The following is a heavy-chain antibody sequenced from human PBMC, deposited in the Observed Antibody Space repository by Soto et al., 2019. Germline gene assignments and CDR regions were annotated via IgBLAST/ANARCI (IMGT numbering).Heavy chain of an antibody. CDR3: AREDYDTSGFYSRWFDP. D-gene: IGHD3-22*01. CDR1: GASVSSDYYQ. CDR2: IHYSGNT. J-gene: IGHJ5*02. Sequence: PSETLSLTCLVSGASVSSDYYQWNWIRQPPGKGPEWIGYIHYSGNTDYNPSLQRRATISLDTSKNQFSLNLTSVTAADTAVYYCAREDYDTSGFYSRWFDPWGQGTLVTVSS. V-gene: IGHV4-61*01.